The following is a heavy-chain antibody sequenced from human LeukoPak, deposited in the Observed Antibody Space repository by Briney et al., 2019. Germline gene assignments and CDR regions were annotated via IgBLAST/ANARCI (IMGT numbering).Heavy chain of an antibody. Sequence: GGSLRLSCAASGFTVSSNYMSWVRQAPGKGLEWVSAISGSGGSTYYADSVKGRFTISRDNSKNTLYLQMNSLRAEATAVYYCAKDGSIAVAGTLGYWGQGTLVTVSS. CDR1: GFTVSSNY. V-gene: IGHV3-23*01. CDR2: ISGSGGST. CDR3: AKDGSIAVAGTLGY. D-gene: IGHD6-19*01. J-gene: IGHJ4*02.